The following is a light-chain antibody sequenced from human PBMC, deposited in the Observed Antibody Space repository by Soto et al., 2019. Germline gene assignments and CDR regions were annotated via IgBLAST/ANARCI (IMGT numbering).Light chain of an antibody. Sequence: EIVLTQSPGTLSLSQGERATLSCRASKSVSSNYIAWYQQNPGQAPRLLIYGASTRATGIPDRFSGSGSGTDFTLTISRLEPEDFAVYFCQQYGRSPPFAFGQGTKVEIK. V-gene: IGKV3-20*01. J-gene: IGKJ2*01. CDR2: GAS. CDR1: KSVSSNY. CDR3: QQYGRSPPFA.